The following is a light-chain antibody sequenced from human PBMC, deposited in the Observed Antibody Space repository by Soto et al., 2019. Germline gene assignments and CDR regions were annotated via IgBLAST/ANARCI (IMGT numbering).Light chain of an antibody. J-gene: IGKJ5*01. V-gene: IGKV3-11*01. Sequence: EIVLTQSPATLSLSPGERATLSCRASQSVSNYLGWYQQKPGQAPRLLIYDASNRATGIPARFSGSGSGTDFTLTISSLEPEDFAIYYCQQRSNWPTFGLGTRLEIK. CDR2: DAS. CDR1: QSVSNY. CDR3: QQRSNWPT.